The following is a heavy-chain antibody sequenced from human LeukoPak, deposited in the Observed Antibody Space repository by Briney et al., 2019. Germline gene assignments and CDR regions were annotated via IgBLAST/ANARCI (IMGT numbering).Heavy chain of an antibody. D-gene: IGHD6-19*01. J-gene: IGHJ4*02. CDR1: GYTFTNYA. CDR3: ARGPPAVAGGDY. V-gene: IGHV1-8*01. CDR2: MNPNSGNT. Sequence: ASVKVSCKASGYTFTNYAVTWVRQVPGQGLEWMGWMNPNSGNTGYAQKFQGRVTMTRNTSISTAYMELSSLRSEDTAVYYCARGPPAVAGGDYWGQGTLVTVSS.